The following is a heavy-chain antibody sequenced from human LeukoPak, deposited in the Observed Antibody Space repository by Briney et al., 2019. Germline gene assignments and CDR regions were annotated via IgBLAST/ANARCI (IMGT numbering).Heavy chain of an antibody. V-gene: IGHV3-48*02. D-gene: IGHD6-19*01. Sequence: GGSLRLSCAVSGLTFSSYNMNWVRQAPGKGPEWVSYISNSGSMIYYADSVKGRFTLSRDNAKNPLYLQMNSLRDEDTAVYYCARGPISGWSADYWGQGTLVTVSS. CDR1: GLTFSSYN. J-gene: IGHJ4*02. CDR2: ISNSGSMI. CDR3: ARGPISGWSADY.